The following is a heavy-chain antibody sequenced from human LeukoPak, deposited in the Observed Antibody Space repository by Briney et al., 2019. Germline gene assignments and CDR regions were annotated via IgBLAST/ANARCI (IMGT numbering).Heavy chain of an antibody. V-gene: IGHV1-2*02. Sequence: RASVKVSCKASGYTFTGYYMHWVRQAPGQGLEWMGWINPNSGGTNYAQKFQGRVTMTRDTSISTAYMELSRLRSDDTAAYYCARDPGAVAGEYYFDYWGQGTLVTVSS. D-gene: IGHD6-19*01. CDR3: ARDPGAVAGEYYFDY. CDR2: INPNSGGT. J-gene: IGHJ4*02. CDR1: GYTFTGYY.